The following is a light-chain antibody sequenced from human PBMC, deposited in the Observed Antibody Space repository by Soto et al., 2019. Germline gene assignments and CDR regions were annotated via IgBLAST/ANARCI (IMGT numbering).Light chain of an antibody. J-gene: IGLJ1*01. CDR1: SSDVGAYNL. Sequence: QSVLTQPASVSGSPGQSITISCSGTSSDVGAYNLVSWYQQYPVKAPQLMIYQVATRPSGVSNRFSASKSGNSASLTISGLQAEDEAEYYCSSYAGSGEVFGTG. CDR2: QVA. V-gene: IGLV2-23*02. CDR3: SSYAGSGEV.